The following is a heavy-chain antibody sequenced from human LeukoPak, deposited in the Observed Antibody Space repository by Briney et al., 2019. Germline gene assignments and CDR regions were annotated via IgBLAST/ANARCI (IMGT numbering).Heavy chain of an antibody. CDR2: IYSGGST. Sequence: GGSLRLSCAASGFTVSSNNMSWVRQAPGKGLEWVSVIYSGGSTYYADSVKGRFTISRDNSKNTLYLQMDSLRAEDTAVYYCAREWDPQTPYFDYWGQGTLATVSS. D-gene: IGHD1-26*01. CDR3: AREWDPQTPYFDY. CDR1: GFTVSSNN. V-gene: IGHV3-66*02. J-gene: IGHJ4*02.